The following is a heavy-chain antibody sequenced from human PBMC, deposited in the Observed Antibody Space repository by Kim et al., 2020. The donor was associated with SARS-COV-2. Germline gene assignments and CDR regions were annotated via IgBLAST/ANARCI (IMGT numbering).Heavy chain of an antibody. CDR2: INWNGGST. D-gene: IGHD3-10*01. CDR1: GFTFDDYG. J-gene: IGHJ5*02. V-gene: IGHV3-20*01. CDR3: ARDLLWFGESNNWFDR. Sequence: GGSLRLSCAASGFTFDDYGMSWVRQAPGKGREWVSGINWNGGSTGYADSVKGRFTISRDNAKNSLYLQMNSLRAEDTALYHCARDLLWFGESNNWFDRWGQGTLVTVSS.